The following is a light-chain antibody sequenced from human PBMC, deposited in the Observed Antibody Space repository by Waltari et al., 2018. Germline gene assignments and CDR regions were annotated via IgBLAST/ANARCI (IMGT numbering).Light chain of an antibody. Sequence: QSVLTQPPSASGTPGQRVIISCSGSSSNVGSNVVNWYHQLPGTAPKLRVFNDVDRPSGVPDGFSGSRSATSASLAISGLQSDDESTYYCASWDDRLDAYVFGTGTRVTVL. CDR2: NDV. CDR1: SSNVGSNV. V-gene: IGLV1-44*01. J-gene: IGLJ1*01. CDR3: ASWDDRLDAYV.